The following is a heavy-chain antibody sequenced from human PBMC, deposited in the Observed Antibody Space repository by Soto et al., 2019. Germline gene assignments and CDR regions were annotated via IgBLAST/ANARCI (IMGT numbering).Heavy chain of an antibody. CDR2: ISGSDGKT. J-gene: IGHJ4*02. CDR3: ARWSYLDY. D-gene: IGHD3-3*01. Sequence: PGGSLRLSCAASGFSFGSYALSWVRQAPGKGLEWVSTISGSDGKTFYADSVKGRFSISRDTSQSTLYLQMNSLRADDTAMYYCARWSYLDYWGQGTRVTRLL. CDR1: GFSFGSYA. V-gene: IGHV3-23*01.